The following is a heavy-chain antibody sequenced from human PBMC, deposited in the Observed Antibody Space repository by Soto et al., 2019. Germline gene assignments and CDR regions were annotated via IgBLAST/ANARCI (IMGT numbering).Heavy chain of an antibody. V-gene: IGHV1-46*01. CDR3: AREPHIAVDGTSGYFEY. J-gene: IGHJ4*02. CDR1: GYTFTSYY. CDR2: INPSGGST. Sequence: QVQLVQSGAEVKKTGASVKVSCKASGYTFTSYYMHWVRQAPGQGLERMGRINPSGGSTSYAQKFQGRVTMTRDTSTSTVYMELSSLSSEDTAVYDCAREPHIAVDGTSGYFEYWGQGTLVTVSS. D-gene: IGHD6-19*01.